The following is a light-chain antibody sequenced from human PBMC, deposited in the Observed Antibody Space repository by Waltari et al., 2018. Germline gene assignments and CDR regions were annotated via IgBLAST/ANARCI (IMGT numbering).Light chain of an antibody. V-gene: IGKV1-5*03. CDR1: QFVKNN. CDR3: QQYDSLPVT. J-gene: IGKJ4*01. CDR2: KVS. Sequence: DIQLTQSPSTLSASVGDRATIPCRASQFVKNNLAWYQQKPGKPPKVLIHKVSRLESGVPSRFSGSGYGTEFTLTISSLQPDDFATYYCQQYDSLPVTFGGGTNVDIK.